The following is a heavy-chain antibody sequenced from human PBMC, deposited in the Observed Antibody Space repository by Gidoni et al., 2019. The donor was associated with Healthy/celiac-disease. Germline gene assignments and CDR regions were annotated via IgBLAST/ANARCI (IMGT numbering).Heavy chain of an antibody. CDR1: GFPFDDYA. J-gene: IGHJ3*02. CDR3: AKDRSGWLDAFDI. CDR2: ISWNSGSI. V-gene: IGHV3-9*01. D-gene: IGHD6-19*01. Sequence: EVPLVASWGGFVQPGRCLRLHCADSGFPFDDYAMHWVRQAPGKGLAWVSGISWNSGSIGYADSVKGRFTISRDNAKNSLYLQMNSLRAEDTALYYCAKDRSGWLDAFDIWGQGTMVTVSS.